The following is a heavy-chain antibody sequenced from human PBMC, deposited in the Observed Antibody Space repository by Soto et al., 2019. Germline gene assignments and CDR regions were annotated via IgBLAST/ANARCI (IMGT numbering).Heavy chain of an antibody. J-gene: IGHJ4*02. D-gene: IGHD2-21*02. CDR3: GRDSAILPGSYFDY. CDR2: INCKTGQT. Sequence: QVQLVQSGAEMKDPGAAVKVSCKASGYTFTDYYIHWVRQAPGQGLEWMAWINCKTGQTRYAQKFQGRLTVTSDTSITTSHMDLSGLRFDDAATYYCGRDSAILPGSYFDYWGQGSLVSVSS. CDR1: GYTFTDYY. V-gene: IGHV1-2*02.